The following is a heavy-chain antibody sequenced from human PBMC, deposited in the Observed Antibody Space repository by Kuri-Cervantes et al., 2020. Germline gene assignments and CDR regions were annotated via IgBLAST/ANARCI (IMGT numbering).Heavy chain of an antibody. J-gene: IGHJ4*02. CDR3: ARELLDTYYFDY. CDR1: GYTFTSYG. CDR2: ISAYNGNT. Sequence: ASVKVSCKASGYTFTSYGMSWVRQAPGQGLEWMGWISAYNGNTNYAQKFQGRVTMTRNTSISTAYMELSSLRSEDTAVYYCARELLDTYYFDYWGQGTLVTVSS. V-gene: IGHV1-18*01. D-gene: IGHD1-1*01.